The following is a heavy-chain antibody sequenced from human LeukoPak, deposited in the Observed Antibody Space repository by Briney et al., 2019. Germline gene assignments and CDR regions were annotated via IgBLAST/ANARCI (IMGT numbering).Heavy chain of an antibody. Sequence: GGSLRLSCAASGFTFSSYAISWVRQAPGKGLEWVSAISGSGGSTYYADSVKGRFTISRDNSKNTLYLQMNSLRAEDTAVYYCAKLGSGWSKGVYYYYGMDVWGQGTTVTVSS. J-gene: IGHJ6*02. V-gene: IGHV3-23*01. CDR3: AKLGSGWSKGVYYYYGMDV. CDR2: ISGSGGST. D-gene: IGHD6-19*01. CDR1: GFTFSSYA.